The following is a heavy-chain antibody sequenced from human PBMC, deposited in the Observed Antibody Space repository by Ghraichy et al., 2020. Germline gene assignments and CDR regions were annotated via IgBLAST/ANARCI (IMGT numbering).Heavy chain of an antibody. CDR2: ISSSSSTI. D-gene: IGHD3-22*01. CDR3: ASHEGATYYYDSSGSQQGY. CDR1: GFTFSSYS. V-gene: IGHV3-48*02. J-gene: IGHJ4*02. Sequence: GGSLRLSCAASGFTFSSYSMNWVRQAPGKGLEWVSYISSSSSTIYYADSVKGRFTISRDNAKNSLYLQMNSLRDEDTAVYYCASHEGATYYYDSSGSQQGYWGQGTLVTVSS.